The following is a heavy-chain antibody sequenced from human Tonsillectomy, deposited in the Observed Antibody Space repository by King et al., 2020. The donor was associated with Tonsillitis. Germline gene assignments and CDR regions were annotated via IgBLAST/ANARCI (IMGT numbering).Heavy chain of an antibody. J-gene: IGHJ4*02. CDR1: GFTFSSYG. CDR3: ARSLSGSLPLPDY. V-gene: IGHV3-33*01. Sequence: VQLVESGGGVVQPGRSLRLSCAASGFTFSSYGMHWVRQAPGKGLEWVAVIWYDGSNRYYADSVRGRFTISRDNSKNTLYLQMNSLRAEDTAVYYCARSLSGSLPLPDYWGQGTLVTVSS. CDR2: IWYDGSNR. D-gene: IGHD3-10*01.